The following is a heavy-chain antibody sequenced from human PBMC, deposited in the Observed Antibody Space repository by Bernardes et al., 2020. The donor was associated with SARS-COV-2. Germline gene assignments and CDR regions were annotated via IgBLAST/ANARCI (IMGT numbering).Heavy chain of an antibody. CDR2: IYTSGST. V-gene: IGHV4-61*02. J-gene: IGHJ4*02. CDR1: GGSVSIGSDY. CDR3: ARIKVYYDSNGQPAYYFDY. Sequence: SETLSLTCTVSGGSVSIGSDYWNWVRQPPGKGLEWIGRIYTSGSTKYNPSLNSRVTKSIDTSMNQFSLKLSSVTAADTAVYYCARIKVYYDSNGQPAYYFDYWGQGTLVTVSS. D-gene: IGHD3-22*01.